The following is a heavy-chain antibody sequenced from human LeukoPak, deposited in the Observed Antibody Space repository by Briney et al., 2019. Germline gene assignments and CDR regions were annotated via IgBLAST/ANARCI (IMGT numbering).Heavy chain of an antibody. CDR1: GYTFTDYH. CDR3: ARLGVGRWMVVTYYYYGMDV. J-gene: IGHJ6*02. CDR2: IDPKSGGT. Sequence: GASVKVSCKASGYTFTDYHAHWVRQAPGQGLQWMGWIDPKSGGTNYAQKFQGRVTMTRDTSISTAYMELNRLTSDDTAIYYCARLGVGRWMVVTYYYYGMDVWGQGTTVTVSS. D-gene: IGHD6-19*01. V-gene: IGHV1-2*02.